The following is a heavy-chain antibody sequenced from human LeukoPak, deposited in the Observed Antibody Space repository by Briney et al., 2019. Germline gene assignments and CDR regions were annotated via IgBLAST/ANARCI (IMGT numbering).Heavy chain of an antibody. CDR3: ARGEGDY. CDR1: GGSFSGYY. Sequence: SETLSLTCAVYGGSFSGYYWSWIRQPPGKGLEWIGEVNHIGDTNYNPSLKSRVTISVDTSKNQFSLNLSSVTAADTAVYYCARGEGDYWGQGTLVTVSS. CDR2: VNHIGDT. V-gene: IGHV4-34*01. J-gene: IGHJ4*02.